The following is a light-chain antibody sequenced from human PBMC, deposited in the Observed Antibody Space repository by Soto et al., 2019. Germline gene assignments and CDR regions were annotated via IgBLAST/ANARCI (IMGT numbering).Light chain of an antibody. CDR3: SSYTSSSTYV. J-gene: IGLJ1*01. CDR2: EVS. CDR1: ISDVGSYNR. V-gene: IGLV2-18*02. Sequence: QSALTQPPSVSGSPGQSVTISCTGTISDVGSYNRVSWYQQPPGTAPKLMIYEVSNRPSGVPDRFSGSKSGNTDSLTISGLQAEDEADYYCSSYTSSSTYVFGTGTKLTVL.